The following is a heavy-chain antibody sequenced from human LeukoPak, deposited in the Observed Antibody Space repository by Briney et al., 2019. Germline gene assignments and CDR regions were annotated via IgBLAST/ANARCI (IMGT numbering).Heavy chain of an antibody. CDR1: GFTFSSYG. J-gene: IGHJ5*02. CDR2: ISYDGSNK. V-gene: IGHV3-30*18. Sequence: PGGSLRLSCAASGFTFSSYGMHWVRQAPGKGLEWVAVISYDGSNKYYADSVKGRFTISRDNSKNTLYLQMNSLRAEDTAVYYCVKPALVGAKGNWFDPWGQGTLVTVSS. D-gene: IGHD1-26*01. CDR3: VKPALVGAKGNWFDP.